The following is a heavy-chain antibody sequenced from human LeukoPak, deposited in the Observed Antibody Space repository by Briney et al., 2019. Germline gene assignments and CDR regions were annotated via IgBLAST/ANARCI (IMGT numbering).Heavy chain of an antibody. J-gene: IGHJ3*02. D-gene: IGHD6-13*01. CDR3: AKAFREYGSSTYSSFDI. Sequence: QRGGSLRLSCAASGFTFSSYAMSWVRQAPGKGLQWVSTITGTTHYADSVRGRFTISRDNSKNILYLQMNSLSTEDTAIYYCAKAFREYGSSTYSSFDIWGQGTMVTVSS. V-gene: IGHV3-23*01. CDR2: ITGTT. CDR1: GFTFSSYA.